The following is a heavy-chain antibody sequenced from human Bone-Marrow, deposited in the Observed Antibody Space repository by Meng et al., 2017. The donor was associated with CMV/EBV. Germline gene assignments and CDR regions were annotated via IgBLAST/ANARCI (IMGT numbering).Heavy chain of an antibody. CDR2: IFYSGST. CDR1: GGSISTYY. Sequence: GSLRLSCTVSGGSISTYYWSWIRQPPGKGLEWIGCIFYSGSTNYNPSLKSRVTVSLDTSKNQFSLKLSSVTAADTAVYYCARGGDYWGQGTLVTVSS. CDR3: ARGGDY. D-gene: IGHD3-16*01. V-gene: IGHV4-59*12. J-gene: IGHJ4*02.